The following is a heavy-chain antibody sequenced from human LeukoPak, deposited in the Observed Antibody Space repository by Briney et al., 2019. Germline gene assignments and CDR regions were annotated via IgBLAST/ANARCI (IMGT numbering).Heavy chain of an antibody. D-gene: IGHD3-10*01. CDR1: GGSISSSSYY. V-gene: IGHV4-39*07. Sequence: SETLSLTCTVSGGSISSSSYYWGWIRRPPGKGLEWIGSIYYSGSTHYNPSLKSRVTISVDTSKNQFSLKLSSVTAADTAVYYCAREAYGSGSDYRFGTNNWFDPWGRGTLVTVSS. J-gene: IGHJ5*02. CDR2: IYYSGST. CDR3: AREAYGSGSDYRFGTNNWFDP.